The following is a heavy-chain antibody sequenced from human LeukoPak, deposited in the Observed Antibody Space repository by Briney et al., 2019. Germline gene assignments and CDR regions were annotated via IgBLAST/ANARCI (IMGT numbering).Heavy chain of an antibody. D-gene: IGHD2-2*01. CDR3: ARDKGSSSTSSFDY. Sequence: GGSLRLSCAAPGFTFSSYSKNWVRQAPGQGLELVSSISSSSRYIYYADSVKGRFTISRDNAKNSLYLQMNSLRAEDTAVYYCARDKGSSSTSSFDYWGQGTLVTVSS. J-gene: IGHJ4*02. CDR2: ISSSSRYI. V-gene: IGHV3-21*01. CDR1: GFTFSSYS.